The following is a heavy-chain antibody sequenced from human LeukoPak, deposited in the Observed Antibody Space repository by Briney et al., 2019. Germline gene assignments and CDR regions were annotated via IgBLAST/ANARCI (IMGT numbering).Heavy chain of an antibody. V-gene: IGHV1-18*01. J-gene: IGHJ4*02. CDR2: ISAYNGNT. CDR1: SYTFTSYG. D-gene: IGHD3-22*01. Sequence: EASVKVSCKASSYTFTSYGISWVRQDPGQGLEWMGWISAYNGNTNYAQKLQGRVTMTTDISTSTAYMELRSLRSDDTAVYYCARAHHYYDSSGPFDYWGQGTLVTVSS. CDR3: ARAHHYYDSSGPFDY.